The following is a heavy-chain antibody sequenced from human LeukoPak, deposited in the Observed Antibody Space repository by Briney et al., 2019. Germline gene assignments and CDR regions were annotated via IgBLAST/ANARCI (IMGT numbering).Heavy chain of an antibody. J-gene: IGHJ4*02. Sequence: SETLSLTCAVYGGSLSGYYWSWIRQPPGKGLEWIGEINHSGSTNYNPSLKSRVTISVDTSKNQFSLKLSSVTAADTAVYYCASRGDTAMVKRYFDYWGQGTLVTVSS. CDR3: ASRGDTAMVKRYFDY. CDR1: GGSLSGYY. V-gene: IGHV4-34*01. D-gene: IGHD5-18*01. CDR2: INHSGST.